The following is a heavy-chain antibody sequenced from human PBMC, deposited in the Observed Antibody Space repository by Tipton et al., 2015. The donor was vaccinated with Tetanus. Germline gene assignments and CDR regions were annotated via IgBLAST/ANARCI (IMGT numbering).Heavy chain of an antibody. J-gene: IGHJ5*02. V-gene: IGHV4-31*03. CDR2: IYYSGST. CDR1: GGSISRGGYF. D-gene: IGHD6-6*01. Sequence: TLSLTCTVSGGSISRGGYFWNWIRQRPGKGPEWIGYIYYSGSTYYNPSLKSRVSMSVDTSKNQFSLNLTSVTAADTAVYYCARDQGGGRVVRLNWFGPWGQGTLVIVSS. CDR3: ARDQGGGRVVRLNWFGP.